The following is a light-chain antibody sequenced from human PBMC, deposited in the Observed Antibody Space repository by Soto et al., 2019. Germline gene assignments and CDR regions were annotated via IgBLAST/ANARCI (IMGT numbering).Light chain of an antibody. CDR2: GAS. CDR1: QSVSNN. Sequence: EKVMTQSPATLSVSPGERATLSCRASQSVSNNLAWYQQKPGQAPRLLIYGASTRATGIPARFSGSGSETDFTLTISSLEPEDFAVYYCQQRASWVTFGQGTRLEIK. J-gene: IGKJ5*01. CDR3: QQRASWVT. V-gene: IGKV3-15*01.